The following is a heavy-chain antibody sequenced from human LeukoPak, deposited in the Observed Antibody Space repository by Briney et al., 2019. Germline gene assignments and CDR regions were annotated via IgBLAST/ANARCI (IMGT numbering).Heavy chain of an antibody. J-gene: IGHJ6*02. D-gene: IGHD2-2*01. Sequence: SETLSLTCAVYGGSFSGYYWSWIRQPPGKGLEWIGEINHSGSTNYNPSLKSRVTISVDTSKNQFSLKLSSVTAADTAVYYCARAGVCSSTSCYAHYYYYYGMDVWGQGTTVTVSS. CDR2: INHSGST. V-gene: IGHV4-34*01. CDR1: GGSFSGYY. CDR3: ARAGVCSSTSCYAHYYYYYGMDV.